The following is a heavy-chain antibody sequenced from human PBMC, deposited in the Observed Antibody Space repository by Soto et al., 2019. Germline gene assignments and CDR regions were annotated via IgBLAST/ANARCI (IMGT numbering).Heavy chain of an antibody. CDR3: AREGYCISTSCYVDYYYYYGMDV. CDR2: INPSGGST. CDR1: GYTFTSYY. D-gene: IGHD2-2*01. Sequence: ASVKLSCKASGYTFTSYYMHWVRQAPGQGLEWMGIINPSGGSTSYAQKLQGRVTMTTDTSTSTAYMELRSLRSDDTAVYYCAREGYCISTSCYVDYYYYYGMDVWGQGTTVTVSS. J-gene: IGHJ6*02. V-gene: IGHV1-46*01.